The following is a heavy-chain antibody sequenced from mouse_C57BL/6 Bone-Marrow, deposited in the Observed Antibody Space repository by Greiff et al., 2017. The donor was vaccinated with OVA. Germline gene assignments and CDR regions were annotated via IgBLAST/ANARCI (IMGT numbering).Heavy chain of an antibody. D-gene: IGHD1-1*01. Sequence: VQLQQSGAELVRPGASVKLSCTASGFNIKDDYMHWVKQRPEQGLEWIGWIDPENGDTEYASKFQGKATITADTSSNTAYLQLSSLTSEDTAVHYCTTTVVATPAWFAYWGQGTLVTVSA. CDR2: IDPENGDT. CDR1: GFNIKDDY. J-gene: IGHJ3*01. V-gene: IGHV14-4*01. CDR3: TTTVVATPAWFAY.